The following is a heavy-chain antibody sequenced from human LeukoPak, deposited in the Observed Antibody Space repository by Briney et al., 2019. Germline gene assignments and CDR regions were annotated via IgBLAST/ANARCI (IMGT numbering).Heavy chain of an antibody. J-gene: IGHJ4*02. CDR1: GGSISSSSYY. V-gene: IGHV4-39*07. CDR2: IYYSGST. D-gene: IGHD3-22*01. Sequence: KTSETLSLTCTVSGGSISSSSYYWGWIRQPPGKGLEWIGSIYYSGSTYYNPSLKSRVTISVDTSKNQFSLKLSSVTAADTAVYYCARAITSYDSSGYPTAAEMYYWGQGTLVTVSS. CDR3: ARAITSYDSSGYPTAAEMYY.